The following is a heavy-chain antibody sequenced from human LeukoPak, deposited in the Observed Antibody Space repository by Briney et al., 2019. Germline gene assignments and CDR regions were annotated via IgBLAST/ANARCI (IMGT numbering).Heavy chain of an antibody. Sequence: ASVKVSCKASGYTFTGYYIHWVRQAPGQGLECMGWIYPNSGGTNYAQQFQGRVTMTRDTSINTAYMEVSRLRSDDTAVYYCARGPYYFDSSTYVPGPPDYWGQGTLVTVSS. CDR1: GYTFTGYY. D-gene: IGHD3-22*01. CDR2: IYPNSGGT. V-gene: IGHV1-2*02. CDR3: ARGPYYFDSSTYVPGPPDY. J-gene: IGHJ4*02.